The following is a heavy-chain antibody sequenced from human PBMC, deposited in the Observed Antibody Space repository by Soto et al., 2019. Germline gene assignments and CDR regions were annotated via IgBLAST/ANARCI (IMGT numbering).Heavy chain of an antibody. Sequence: QVQLVESGGGLVKPGGSLRLSCAASGFTFSDYYMSWIRQAPGKGLEWVSYISSSSSYTNYADSVKGRFTISRDNAKNSLYLQMNSLRAEDTAVYYCAGQSTRAAAALSDYWGQGTLVTVSS. J-gene: IGHJ4*02. CDR1: GFTFSDYY. CDR2: ISSSSSYT. V-gene: IGHV3-11*06. CDR3: AGQSTRAAAALSDY. D-gene: IGHD6-13*01.